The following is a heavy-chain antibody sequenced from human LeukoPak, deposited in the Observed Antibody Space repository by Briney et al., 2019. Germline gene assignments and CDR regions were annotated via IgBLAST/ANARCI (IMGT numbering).Heavy chain of an antibody. J-gene: IGHJ4*02. CDR1: GFTFSSYA. CDR2: ISGSGGST. V-gene: IGHV3-23*01. CDR3: AKDIVGYCSGGSCYNRRGGDY. D-gene: IGHD2-15*01. Sequence: GGSLRLSCAASGFTFSSYAMSWVRQAPGKGLEWASAISGSGGSTYYADSVKGRFTISRDNSKNTLYLQMNSLRAEDTAVYYCAKDIVGYCSGGSCYNRRGGDYWGQGTLVIVSS.